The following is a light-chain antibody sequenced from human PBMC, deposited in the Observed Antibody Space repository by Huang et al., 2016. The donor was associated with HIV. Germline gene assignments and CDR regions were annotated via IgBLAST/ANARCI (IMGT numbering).Light chain of an antibody. J-gene: IGKJ2*01. V-gene: IGKV3-15*01. Sequence: EMVMTQSPDTLSVSPGERVTLSCRASEGVSSNLAWYQQKPGQAPRLLIHGASTRVTGIPARFSGSGSETDFTLTIPSLQSEDLAVYYCQQYNSWPRTFGQGTKLEIK. CDR2: GAS. CDR3: QQYNSWPRT. CDR1: EGVSSN.